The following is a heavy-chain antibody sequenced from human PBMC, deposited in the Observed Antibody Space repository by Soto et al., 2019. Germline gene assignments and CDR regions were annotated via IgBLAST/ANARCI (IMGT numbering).Heavy chain of an antibody. CDR3: IQSRCGGDCLQSYASYYYSGMDV. V-gene: IGHV2-5*02. D-gene: IGHD2-21*02. CDR2: IYWDDDK. J-gene: IGHJ6*02. Sequence: GSGPTLVNPTQTLTLTCTFSAFSLSTGGVGVGWIRQPPGKALEWLALIYWDDDKRYSPSLRSRLTITKDTSKNQVVLTMTNMDPVDTATYYCIQSRCGGDCLQSYASYYYSGMDVWGQGTTVTSP. CDR1: AFSLSTGGVG.